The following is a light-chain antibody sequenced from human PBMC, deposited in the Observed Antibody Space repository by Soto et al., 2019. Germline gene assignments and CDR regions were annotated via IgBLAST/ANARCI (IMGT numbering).Light chain of an antibody. CDR3: SSYTSSSTLYV. CDR1: SSDVGAYNY. J-gene: IGLJ1*01. V-gene: IGLV2-14*01. CDR2: EVS. Sequence: QSALTQPASVSGCPGQSITSSCTGTSSDVGAYNYVSWYQQHPGKAPKLMIYEVSNRPSGVSNRFSGSKSGNTASLTISGLQAEDEADYYCSSYTSSSTLYVFGTGTKVTVL.